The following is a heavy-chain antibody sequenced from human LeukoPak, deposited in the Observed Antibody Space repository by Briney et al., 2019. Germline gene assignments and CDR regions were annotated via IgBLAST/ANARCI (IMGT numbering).Heavy chain of an antibody. Sequence: ASVKVSCKASGYTFTRHYMNWVRQAPGQGLEWMGKINPSSGGTGYAQKFQGRVTMTRDTSTSTAYMELTSLRSEDTAVYYCARDGLYCTNGVCSSDIWGQGTTVTVSS. J-gene: IGHJ6*02. V-gene: IGHV1-46*01. CDR1: GYTFTRHY. CDR2: INPSSGGT. D-gene: IGHD2-8*01. CDR3: ARDGLYCTNGVCSSDI.